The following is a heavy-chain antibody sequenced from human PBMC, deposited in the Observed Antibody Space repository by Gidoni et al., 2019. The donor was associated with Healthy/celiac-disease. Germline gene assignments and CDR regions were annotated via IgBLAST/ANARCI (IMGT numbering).Heavy chain of an antibody. CDR3: ARDRASGYATKYYYYGMDV. Sequence: QVQLQESGPGLVKPSETLSLTCTVSGGSLSSYYWSWIRQPPGKGLEWIGYIYYSGSTNYNPSLKSRVTISVDTSKNQFSLKLSSVTAADTAVYYCARDRASGYATKYYYYGMDVWGQGTTVTVSS. D-gene: IGHD5-12*01. CDR2: IYYSGST. J-gene: IGHJ6*02. V-gene: IGHV4-59*01. CDR1: GGSLSSYY.